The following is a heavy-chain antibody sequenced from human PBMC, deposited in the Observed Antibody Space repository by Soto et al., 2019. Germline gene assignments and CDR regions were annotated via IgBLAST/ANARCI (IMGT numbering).Heavy chain of an antibody. CDR2: ISYDGSNK. CDR1: GFTFSSYG. Sequence: GGSLRLSCAASGFTFSSYGMHWVRQAPGKGLEWVAVISYDGSNKYYADSVKGRFTISRDNSKNTLYLQMNSLRAEDTAVYYCAKDCSGYSLRCRESGMDVWGQGTTVTVSS. CDR3: AKDCSGYSLRCRESGMDV. V-gene: IGHV3-30*18. J-gene: IGHJ6*02. D-gene: IGHD5-18*01.